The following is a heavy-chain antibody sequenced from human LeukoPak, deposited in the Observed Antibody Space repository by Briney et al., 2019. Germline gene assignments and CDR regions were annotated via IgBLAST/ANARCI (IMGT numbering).Heavy chain of an antibody. D-gene: IGHD1-7*01. Sequence: PGGSLRLSCAASGSTFSSYWMSWVRQAPGKGLEWVSAISGSGGNTYYADSVKGRFTISRDNSKNTLFLQMNSLRAEDTAVYYCAKDERNWNYNLASQTYDWGQGTLVTVSS. V-gene: IGHV3-23*01. CDR1: GSTFSSYW. J-gene: IGHJ4*02. CDR2: ISGSGGNT. CDR3: AKDERNWNYNLASQTYD.